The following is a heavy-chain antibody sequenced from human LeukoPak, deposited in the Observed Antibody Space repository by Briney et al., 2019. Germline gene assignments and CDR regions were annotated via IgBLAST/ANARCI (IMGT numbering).Heavy chain of an antibody. J-gene: IGHJ3*02. V-gene: IGHV3-48*03. CDR3: ARENTEDAFDI. CDR1: GFTFSSYE. CDR2: ISSSASTR. D-gene: IGHD1/OR15-1a*01. Sequence: PGGSLRLSRAASGFTFSSYEMNWVRQAPGKGLEWVSYISSSASTRNYADSVKGRFTISRDNAKNSLYLQMSSLRAEDTAVYYCARENTEDAFDIWGQGTMVIVSS.